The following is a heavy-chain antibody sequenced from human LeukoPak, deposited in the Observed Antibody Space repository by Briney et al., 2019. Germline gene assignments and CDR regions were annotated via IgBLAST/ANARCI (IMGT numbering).Heavy chain of an antibody. D-gene: IGHD3-22*01. CDR2: INHSGST. CDR3: ARVHYYDSSGYLDY. Sequence: SETLSLTCAVYGGSFSGYYWSWIRQPPGKGLEWIGEINHSGSTNYNPSLKSRVTISVDTSKNQFSLKLSSVTAADTAVYYCARVHYYDSSGYLDYWGQGTLVTVSS. J-gene: IGHJ4*02. V-gene: IGHV4-34*01. CDR1: GGSFSGYY.